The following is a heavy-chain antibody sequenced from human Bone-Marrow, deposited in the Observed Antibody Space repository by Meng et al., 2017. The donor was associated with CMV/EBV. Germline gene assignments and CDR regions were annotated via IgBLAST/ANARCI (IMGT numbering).Heavy chain of an antibody. Sequence: LACAAPGFTPISYWMHWVRQAPGKGLVWVSRINSDGSSTSYADSVKGRFTISRDNAKNTLYLQMNSLRAEDTAVYYCARDSYYYGSGEGYYYYYGMDVWGQGTTVTVSS. CDR2: INSDGSST. J-gene: IGHJ6*02. CDR3: ARDSYYYGSGEGYYYYYGMDV. V-gene: IGHV3-74*01. D-gene: IGHD3-10*01. CDR1: GFTPISYW.